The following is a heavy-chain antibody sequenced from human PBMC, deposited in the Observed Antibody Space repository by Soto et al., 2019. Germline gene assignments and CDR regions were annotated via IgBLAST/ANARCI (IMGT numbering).Heavy chain of an antibody. V-gene: IGHV1-2*02. CDR1: GYTFTGYY. J-gene: IGHJ6*01. Sequence: ASVKVSCKASGYTFTGYYMHWVRQAPGQGLEWVGWINPNSGGTNYAQKFQGRVTMTRDTSISTAYMELSRLRSDDAAVYYCARVTVRYYGMDVWAEGTTVTVS. D-gene: IGHD4-4*01. CDR3: ARVTVRYYGMDV. CDR2: INPNSGGT.